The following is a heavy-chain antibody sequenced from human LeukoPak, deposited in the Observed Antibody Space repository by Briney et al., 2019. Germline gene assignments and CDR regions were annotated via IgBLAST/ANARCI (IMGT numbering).Heavy chain of an antibody. J-gene: IGHJ4*02. CDR1: GYTFTGYY. CDR3: ASISGWYYFDY. CDR2: INPNSGGT. Sequence: ASVKVPCKASGYTFTGYYVHWVRQAPGQGLEWMGRINPNSGGTNYAQKSQGRVTMTRDTSISTAYMELSRLRSDDTAVYYCASISGWYYFDYWGQGTLVTVSS. V-gene: IGHV1-2*06. D-gene: IGHD6-19*01.